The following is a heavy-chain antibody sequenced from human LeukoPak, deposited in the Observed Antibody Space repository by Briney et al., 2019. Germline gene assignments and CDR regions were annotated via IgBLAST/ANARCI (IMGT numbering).Heavy chain of an antibody. CDR2: INPNSGGT. CDR3: ARGRAARPRYYMDV. Sequence: ASVKVSCKASGYTFTGYYMHWVRQAPGQGLEWMGWINPNSGGTNYAQKFQGRVTMTRDTSISTAYMELSRLRSDDTAVYYCARGRAARPRYYMDVWGKGTTVTVSS. CDR1: GYTFTGYY. J-gene: IGHJ6*03. D-gene: IGHD6-6*01. V-gene: IGHV1-2*02.